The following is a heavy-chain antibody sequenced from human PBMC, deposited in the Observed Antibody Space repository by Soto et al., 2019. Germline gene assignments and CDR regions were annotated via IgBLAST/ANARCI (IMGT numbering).Heavy chain of an antibody. CDR1: GFTFSSYW. Sequence: EVQLVESGGGLVQPGGSLRLSCAASGFTFSSYWMSWVRQAPGKGLEWVANIKQDGSEKYYVDSVKGRFTISRDNAKNSLYLQMNSLRAEDTAVYYCARGYCSGGSCYAYYYYYYMDVWGKGTTVTVSS. V-gene: IGHV3-7*01. CDR2: IKQDGSEK. D-gene: IGHD2-15*01. CDR3: ARGYCSGGSCYAYYYYYYMDV. J-gene: IGHJ6*03.